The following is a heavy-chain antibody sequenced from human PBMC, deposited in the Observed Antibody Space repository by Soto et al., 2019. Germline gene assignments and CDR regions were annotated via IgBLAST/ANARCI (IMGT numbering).Heavy chain of an antibody. CDR1: GGTFSSYA. Sequence: VKVSCKASGGTFSSYAISWVRQAPVQGLEWMGGIIPIFGTANYAQKFQGRVTITADESTSTAYMELSSLRSEDTAVYYCARDYYYDSSGYYSRLPFQHWGQGTLVTVSS. D-gene: IGHD3-22*01. J-gene: IGHJ1*01. CDR3: ARDYYYDSSGYYSRLPFQH. CDR2: IIPIFGTA. V-gene: IGHV1-69*13.